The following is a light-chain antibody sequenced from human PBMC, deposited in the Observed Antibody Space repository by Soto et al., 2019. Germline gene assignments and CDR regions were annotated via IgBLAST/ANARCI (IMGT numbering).Light chain of an antibody. CDR1: QSVYTT. Sequence: EIVMTQSPATLSVSPGERATLSCRASQSVYTTLAWYQQSPGQAPRLLIYSASTRATGIPARFSGSGSGTEFTLTISSLQSEDFAVYYCQQYNKWPLTFGGGTTVEIK. CDR2: SAS. CDR3: QQYNKWPLT. J-gene: IGKJ4*01. V-gene: IGKV3-15*01.